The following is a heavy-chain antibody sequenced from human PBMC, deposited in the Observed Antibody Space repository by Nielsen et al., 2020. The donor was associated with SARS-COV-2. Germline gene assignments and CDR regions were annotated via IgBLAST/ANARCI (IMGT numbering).Heavy chain of an antibody. V-gene: IGHV7-4-1*02. D-gene: IGHD3-16*02. CDR1: GYTFTSYA. CDR2: INTNTGNP. J-gene: IGHJ6*02. CDR3: ARVSIQDYYYGMDV. Sequence: ASVKVSCKASGYTFTSYAMNWVRKAPGQGLEWMGWINTNTGNPTYAQGFTGRFVFSLDTSVSTAYLQISSLKAEDTAVYYCARVSIQDYYYGMDVWGQGTTVTVSS.